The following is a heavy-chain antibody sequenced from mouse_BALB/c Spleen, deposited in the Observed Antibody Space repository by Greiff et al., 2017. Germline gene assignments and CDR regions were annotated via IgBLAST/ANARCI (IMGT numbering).Heavy chain of an antibody. CDR1: GYSITSGYY. CDR3: ARGYGRSWFAY. J-gene: IGHJ3*01. D-gene: IGHD1-1*01. V-gene: IGHV3-6*02. Sequence: EVKLQESGPGLVKPSQSLSLTCSVTGYSITSGYYWNWIRQFPGNKLEWMGYISYDGSNNYNPSLKNRISITRDTSKNQFFLKLNSVTTEDTATYYCARGYGRSWFAYWGQGTLVTVSA. CDR2: ISYDGSN.